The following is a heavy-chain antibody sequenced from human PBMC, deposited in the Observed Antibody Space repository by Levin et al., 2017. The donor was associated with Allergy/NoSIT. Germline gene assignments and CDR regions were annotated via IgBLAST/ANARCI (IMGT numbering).Heavy chain of an antibody. J-gene: IGHJ4*02. CDR1: GDSVSNYY. D-gene: IGHD3-22*01. Sequence: SQTLSLPCTVSGDSVSNYYWSWIRQPAGKGLEWIGRIYTSGYTNYNPSLKSRVAMSVETSKNQVSLKLNSVTAADTATYYCARDYYDASGFPIDFWGQGTLVTVSS. V-gene: IGHV4-4*07. CDR3: ARDYYDASGFPIDF. CDR2: IYTSGYT.